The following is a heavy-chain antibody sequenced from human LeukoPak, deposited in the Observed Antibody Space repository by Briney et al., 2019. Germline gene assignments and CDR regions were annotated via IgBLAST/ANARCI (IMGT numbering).Heavy chain of an antibody. V-gene: IGHV3-33*01. CDR2: IWYDGSNK. CDR1: GFAFSNYG. D-gene: IGHD3-10*01. J-gene: IGHJ4*02. CDR3: ARDSTMVRGVIGPFDY. Sequence: GRSLRLSCAASGFAFSNYGMHWVRQAPGKGLEWVAVIWYDGSNKYYADSVKGRFTISRDNSKNTLYLQMNSLRAEDTAVYYCARDSTMVRGVIGPFDYWGQGTLVTVSS.